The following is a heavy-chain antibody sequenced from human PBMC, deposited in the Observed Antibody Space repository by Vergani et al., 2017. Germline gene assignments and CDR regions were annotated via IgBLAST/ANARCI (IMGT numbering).Heavy chain of an antibody. CDR2: INWNSDSI. CDR1: GFTFDDYA. D-gene: IGHD6-13*01. V-gene: IGHV3-9*01. Sequence: EVQLVESGGGLVQPGRSLRLSCAASGFTFDDYAMHWVRQAPGKGLEWVSGINWNSDSIAYADSVKGRFTISRDNAKNSLYLQMNSLRAEDTALYYCVKDIVASGNYWYFGLLGRGTLVTGSS. CDR3: VKDIVASGNYWYFGL. J-gene: IGHJ2*01.